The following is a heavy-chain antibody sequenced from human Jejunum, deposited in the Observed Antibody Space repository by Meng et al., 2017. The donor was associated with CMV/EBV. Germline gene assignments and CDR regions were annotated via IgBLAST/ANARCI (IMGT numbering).Heavy chain of an antibody. D-gene: IGHD4-23*01. V-gene: IGHV1-46*01. CDR3: ARGQSTLWWYNIDY. Sequence: ASGYTFTTSYVHWVRQAPGQGLEWMGVINPSGGLTDYTQKFQGRVTVTRDTSTSTVYMDLSSLRSEDTAVYYCARGQSTLWWYNIDYWGQGTLVTVSS. CDR1: GYTFTTSY. J-gene: IGHJ4*02. CDR2: INPSGGLT.